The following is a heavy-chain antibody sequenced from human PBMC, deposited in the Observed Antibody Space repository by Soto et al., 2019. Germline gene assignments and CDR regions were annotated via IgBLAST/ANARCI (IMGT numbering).Heavy chain of an antibody. CDR3: ARITIFGVVITDAFDI. D-gene: IGHD3-3*01. CDR2: IKQDGSEK. Sequence: GGSLRLSCAASGFTFSSYWMSWVRQAPGKGLEWVANIKQDGSEKYYVDSVKGRFTISRDNAKNSLYLQMNSLRAEDTAVYYCARITIFGVVITDAFDIWGQGTMVTGSS. V-gene: IGHV3-7*01. J-gene: IGHJ3*02. CDR1: GFTFSSYW.